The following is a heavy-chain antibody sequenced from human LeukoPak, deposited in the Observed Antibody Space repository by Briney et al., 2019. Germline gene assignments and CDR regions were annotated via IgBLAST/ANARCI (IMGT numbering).Heavy chain of an antibody. CDR1: GGSINNNDYY. Sequence: SQTLSLPCSVSGGSINNNDYYWSWIRQPPGKGLEWIGYIYHSGITYYNPSLKSRVTISVDRSKNQFSLKLSSVTAADTAVYYCARSGYYSDTSGYSPYYYFYMDVWGKGTTVTVSS. J-gene: IGHJ6*03. CDR3: ARSGYYSDTSGYSPYYYFYMDV. CDR2: IYHSGIT. V-gene: IGHV4-30-2*01. D-gene: IGHD3-22*01.